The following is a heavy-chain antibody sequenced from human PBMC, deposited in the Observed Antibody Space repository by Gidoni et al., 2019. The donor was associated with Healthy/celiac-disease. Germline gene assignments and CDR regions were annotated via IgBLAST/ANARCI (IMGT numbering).Heavy chain of an antibody. Sequence: QVQLQQWGAGLLKPSETLSLTCAVYGGSFSGYYWSWIRQPPGKGLEWIGEINHSGSTNYNPSLKSRVTISVDTSKNQFSLKLSSVTAADTAVYYCARASRWTYDSSGYYSYPFDYWGQGTLVTVSS. CDR2: INHSGST. CDR1: GGSFSGYY. J-gene: IGHJ4*02. CDR3: ARASRWTYDSSGYYSYPFDY. D-gene: IGHD3-22*01. V-gene: IGHV4-34*01.